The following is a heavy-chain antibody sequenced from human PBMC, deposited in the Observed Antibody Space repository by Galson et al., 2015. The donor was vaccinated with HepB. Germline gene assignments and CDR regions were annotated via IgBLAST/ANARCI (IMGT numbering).Heavy chain of an antibody. CDR3: ADVYGDYAPH. Sequence: SLRLSCAASGFTFSSHAMSRVRQAPGKGLEWVSAISGSGIIHYADSVRGRFTISRDNSKNTLYLQMNSLRVDDSAAYYCADVYGDYAPHWGPGTLVIVSA. D-gene: IGHD4-17*01. V-gene: IGHV3-23*01. CDR1: GFTFSSHA. CDR2: ISGSGII. J-gene: IGHJ4*02.